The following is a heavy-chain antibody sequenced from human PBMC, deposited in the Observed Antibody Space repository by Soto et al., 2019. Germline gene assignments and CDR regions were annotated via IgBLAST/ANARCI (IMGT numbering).Heavy chain of an antibody. CDR2: IGTLSDT. CDR1: GFTFSTFD. D-gene: IGHD3-10*01. V-gene: IGHV3-13*01. CDR3: ARGRSFSYDSTPPPMFDP. Sequence: GGSLRLSCAGSGFTFSTFDIHWVRQAPGKGLEWVSDIGTLSDTFYAASVQGRFTISRQNAKNSVYLQMNSLRAGDTAFYYCARGRSFSYDSTPPPMFDPWGQGTRVTVSS. J-gene: IGHJ5*02.